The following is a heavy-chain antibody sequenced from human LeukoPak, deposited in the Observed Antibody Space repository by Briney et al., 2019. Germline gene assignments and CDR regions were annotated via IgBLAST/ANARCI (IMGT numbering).Heavy chain of an antibody. CDR3: ARDTDGYIYGYSYYGMDV. Sequence: PGGSLRLSCAASGFTFDGYAMHWVRQAPGKGLEWVSLISGDSHSTFYADSVKGRFTISRDNSKNSLYLQMNSLRNDDTALYYCARDTDGYIYGYSYYGMDVWGQGTTVTVSS. CDR2: ISGDSHST. V-gene: IGHV3-43*02. D-gene: IGHD5-18*01. CDR1: GFTFDGYA. J-gene: IGHJ6*02.